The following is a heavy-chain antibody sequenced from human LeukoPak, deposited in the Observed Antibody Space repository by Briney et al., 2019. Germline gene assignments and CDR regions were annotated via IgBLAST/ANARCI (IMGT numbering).Heavy chain of an antibody. CDR3: ARERNYDFWVFDY. CDR1: GGTFSSYA. CDR2: IIPIFGTP. J-gene: IGHJ4*02. Sequence: EASXXVSRKASGGTFSSYAISWVRQAPGQGGEGMGGIIPIFGTPHYAHKFQSTVTITASESTSTAYMQLSSLRSEDTAVYYCARERNYDFWVFDYWGQGTLVTVSS. V-gene: IGHV1-69*01. D-gene: IGHD3-3*01.